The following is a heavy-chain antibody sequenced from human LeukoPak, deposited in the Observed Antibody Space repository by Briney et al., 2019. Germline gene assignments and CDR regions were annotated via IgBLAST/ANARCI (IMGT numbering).Heavy chain of an antibody. Sequence: SETLSLTCTVSGGSISSYYWSWIRQPAGKGLEWIGRIYTSGSTNYNPSLKSRVTISVDTSKNQFSLKLSSVTAADTAVYYCARDFVARYYDFQTNWFDPWGQGTLVTVSS. V-gene: IGHV4-4*07. CDR1: GGSISSYY. CDR3: ARDFVARYYDFQTNWFDP. J-gene: IGHJ5*02. D-gene: IGHD3-3*01. CDR2: IYTSGST.